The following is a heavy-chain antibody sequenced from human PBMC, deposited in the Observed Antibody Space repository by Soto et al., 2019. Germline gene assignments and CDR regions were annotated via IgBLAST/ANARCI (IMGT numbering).Heavy chain of an antibody. CDR1: GFTFTSSA. D-gene: IGHD3-22*01. CDR2: IVVGSGNT. CDR3: ASDSRRSGVITAFDI. V-gene: IGHV1-58*01. Sequence: QMQLVQSGPEVKKPGTSVKVSCKASGFTFTSSAVQWVRQARGQRLEWIGWIVVGSGNTNYGQKFQERVTITRDMSTSTAYMELRSLSSEDTAVYDCASDSRRSGVITAFDIWGQGTMVTVSS. J-gene: IGHJ3*02.